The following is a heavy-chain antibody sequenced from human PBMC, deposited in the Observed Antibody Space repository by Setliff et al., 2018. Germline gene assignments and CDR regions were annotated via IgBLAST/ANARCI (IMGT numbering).Heavy chain of an antibody. CDR1: GDSMSNYH. Sequence: PSETLSLTCTVSGDSMSNYHWSWIRQPPGKGLEWIGYIYHSGSTYYNPSLKSRVTISVDTSKNQFSLKLSSVTAADTAVYYCARGGYYDSSGTYWYFDLWGRGTLVTVSS. J-gene: IGHJ2*01. D-gene: IGHD3-22*01. CDR3: ARGGYYDSSGTYWYFDL. CDR2: IYHSGST. V-gene: IGHV4-38-2*02.